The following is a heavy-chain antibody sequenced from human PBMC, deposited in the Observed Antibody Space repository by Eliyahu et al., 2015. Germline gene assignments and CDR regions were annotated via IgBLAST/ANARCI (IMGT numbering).Heavy chain of an antibody. CDR2: INHSGST. CDR1: GGSFSGYY. J-gene: IGHJ4*02. Sequence: QVQLQQWGAGLLKPSETLSLTCXVYGGSFSGYYWSWXRQPPGKGLEWIGEINHSGSTNYNPSLKSRVTISVDTSKNQFSLKLSSVTAADTAVYYCARGRRTYYDFWSGYYPFDYWGQGTLVTVSS. D-gene: IGHD3-3*01. CDR3: ARGRRTYYDFWSGYYPFDY. V-gene: IGHV4-34*01.